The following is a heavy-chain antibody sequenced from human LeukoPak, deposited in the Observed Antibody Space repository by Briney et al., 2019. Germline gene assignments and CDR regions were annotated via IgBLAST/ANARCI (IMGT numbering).Heavy chain of an antibody. CDR2: MYSSGNT. CDR1: GGSISSYY. CDR3: ASRRGSGSYYSSGYWFDP. D-gene: IGHD3-10*01. V-gene: IGHV4-4*07. Sequence: SETLSLTCTVPGGSISSYYWSWIRQPAGEGLEWIVRMYSSGNTNYNPSLKSRLTMSVDTSKNQFSLKLSSVTAADTAVYYCASRRGSGSYYSSGYWFDPWGQGTLVTVSS. J-gene: IGHJ5*02.